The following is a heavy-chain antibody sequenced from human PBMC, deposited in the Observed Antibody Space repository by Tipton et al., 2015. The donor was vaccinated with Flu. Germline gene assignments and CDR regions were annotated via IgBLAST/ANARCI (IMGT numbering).Heavy chain of an antibody. V-gene: IGHV4-31*03. CDR2: IYRTGST. CDR3: ARRDYSNYVSDPKNWFDP. D-gene: IGHD4-11*01. J-gene: IGHJ5*02. Sequence: TLSLTCTVSGGSISSGGAYWSWLRQHPGKGLEWIGNIYRTGSTYYNPSLKSRVTISVDTSKNQFSLRVISVTAADTAVYYCARRDYSNYVSDPKNWFDPWGQGTLVTV. CDR1: GGSISSGGAY.